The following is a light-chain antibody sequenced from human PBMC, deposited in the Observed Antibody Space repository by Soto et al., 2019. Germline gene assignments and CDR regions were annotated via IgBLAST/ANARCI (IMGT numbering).Light chain of an antibody. CDR3: QQYEKWPMT. CDR1: ESFSSY. Sequence: EIVLTQSPATLSLSPGERATLSCRASESFSSYLAWFHQKPGQAPRLLIFDASNRASGVPARFSGSGSGTDFTLTIGSLEPEDFAVYYCQQYEKWPMTFGQGTQLEIK. CDR2: DAS. J-gene: IGKJ5*01. V-gene: IGKV3-11*01.